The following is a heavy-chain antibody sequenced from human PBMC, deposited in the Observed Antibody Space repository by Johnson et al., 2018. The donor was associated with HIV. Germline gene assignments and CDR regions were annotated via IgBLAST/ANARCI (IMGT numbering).Heavy chain of an antibody. CDR1: GFTFSYAW. CDR2: ITSKTDGGTI. D-gene: IGHD3-10*01. J-gene: IGHJ3*02. V-gene: IGHV3-15*01. CDR3: TTDSKWFGELHDAFDI. Sequence: EQLVESGGGLVKTGESLRLSCAASGFTFSYAWMSWVRQAPGKGLEWVGRITSKTDGGTIDYAAPVKGRFTISRDDSKNTLYLQMNSLKTEDTAVYYCTTDSKWFGELHDAFDIWGQGTMVTVSS.